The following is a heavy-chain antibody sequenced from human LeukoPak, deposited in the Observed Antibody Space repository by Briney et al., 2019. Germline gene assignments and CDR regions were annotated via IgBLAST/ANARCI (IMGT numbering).Heavy chain of an antibody. CDR1: GGSFSGYY. CDR3: ARGRIAARRVGIGYYYMDV. J-gene: IGHJ6*03. Sequence: SETLSLTCAVYGGSFSGYYWSWIRQPPGKGLEWIGEINHSGGTNYNPSLKSRVTISVDTSKNQFSLKLSSVIAADTAVYYCARGRIAARRVGIGYYYMDVWGKGTTVTVSS. V-gene: IGHV4-34*01. CDR2: INHSGGT. D-gene: IGHD6-6*01.